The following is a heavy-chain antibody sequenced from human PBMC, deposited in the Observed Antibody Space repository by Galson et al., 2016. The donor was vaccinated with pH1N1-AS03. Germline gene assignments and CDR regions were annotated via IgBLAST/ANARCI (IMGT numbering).Heavy chain of an antibody. CDR2: INSDGSST. V-gene: IGHV3-74*01. CDR1: GFTFSSYW. Sequence: SLRLSCAASGFTFSSYWMHWVRQAPGKGLVWVSRINSDGSSTSYADSVKGRFTISRDNAKNSLYLQMNSLRAEDTAVYYCARVGVVGPPYGMDVWGQGTTVTVSS. J-gene: IGHJ6*02. D-gene: IGHD2-15*01. CDR3: ARVGVVGPPYGMDV.